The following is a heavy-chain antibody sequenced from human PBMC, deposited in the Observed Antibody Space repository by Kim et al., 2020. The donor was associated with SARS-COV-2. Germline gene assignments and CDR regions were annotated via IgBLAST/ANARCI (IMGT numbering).Heavy chain of an antibody. CDR2: IYHSGST. D-gene: IGHD2-8*01. J-gene: IGHJ4*02. V-gene: IGHV4-4*02. CDR1: GGSISSSNW. Sequence: SETLSLTCAVSGGSISSSNWWSWVRQPPGKGLEWIGEIYHSGSTNYNPSLKSRVTISVDKSKNQFSLKLSSVTAADTAVYYCARDLGAYCTNGVCRNHWGQGTLVTVSS. CDR3: ARDLGAYCTNGVCRNH.